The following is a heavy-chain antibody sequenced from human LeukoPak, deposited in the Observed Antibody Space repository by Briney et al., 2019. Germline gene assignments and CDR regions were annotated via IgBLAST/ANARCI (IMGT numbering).Heavy chain of an antibody. CDR3: ARGSGGSAADWFDS. V-gene: IGHV3-7*01. D-gene: IGHD2-15*01. CDR2: IKEDGNEK. J-gene: IGHJ5*01. Sequence: GGSLRLSCAASGFTFSTYWMNWVRQAPGKGQEGVANIKEDGNEKYNVDSVRGRFTISRDNAKNSLYLQMSSLRAEDTAVYYCARGSGGSAADWFDSWGQGTLVTVAS. CDR1: GFTFSTYW.